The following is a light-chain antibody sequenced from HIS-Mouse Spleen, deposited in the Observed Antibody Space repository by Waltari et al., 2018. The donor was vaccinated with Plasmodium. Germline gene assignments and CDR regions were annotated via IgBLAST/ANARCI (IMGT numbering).Light chain of an antibody. J-gene: IGLJ2*01. CDR2: QDS. V-gene: IGLV3-1*01. Sequence: SYELTQPPSVSVSSGQTASITCSRATLGDTYACWYQQKPGQSPVLVIYQDSTRPSGIPERFSGSNSGNTATLTISGTQAMDEADYYCQAWDSSTVVFGGGTKLTVL. CDR1: TLGDTY. CDR3: QAWDSSTVV.